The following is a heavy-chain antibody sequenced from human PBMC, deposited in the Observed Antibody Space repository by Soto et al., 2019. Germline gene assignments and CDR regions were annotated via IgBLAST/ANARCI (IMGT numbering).Heavy chain of an antibody. CDR1: GFTFSSYS. V-gene: IGHV3-48*01. J-gene: IGHJ6*02. Sequence: GGSLRLSCAASGFTFSSYSMNWVRQAPGKGLEWVSYISSSSSTIYYADSVKGRFTISRHNSKNTLYLQMNSLRAEDTAVYYCARYSSIPGYYYYYYGMDVWGQGTTVTVSS. CDR3: ARYSSIPGYYYYYYGMDV. CDR2: ISSSSSTI. D-gene: IGHD6-13*01.